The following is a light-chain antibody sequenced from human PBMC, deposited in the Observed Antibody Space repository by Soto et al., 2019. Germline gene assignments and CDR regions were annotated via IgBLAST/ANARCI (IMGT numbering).Light chain of an antibody. CDR2: DVH. CDR1: RTDVDGHDY. CDR3: SSYTASAPFYV. Sequence: QSALTQHASVSGSPGQSITISCTGARTDVDGHDYVSWYQQHPGQAPKLMIFDVHNRPSGVSSRFSGSKSGDTASLTISGLQAEDDGDYYCSSYTASAPFYVFGTGTKLTVL. J-gene: IGLJ1*01. V-gene: IGLV2-14*03.